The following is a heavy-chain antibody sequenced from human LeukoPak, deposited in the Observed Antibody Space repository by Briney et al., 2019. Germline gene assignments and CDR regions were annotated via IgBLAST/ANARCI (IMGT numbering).Heavy chain of an antibody. CDR2: VTTSGGTT. Sequence: GESLRLSCAASGFTFSSYVMSWGRQAPGKGLEWGSAVTTSGGTTYYADSVKGRFTISRDNSKNTLFLQMNSLRAEDTAVYYCAKDGGLWVSAHWGDSWGRGTLVTVSS. CDR1: GFTFSSYV. V-gene: IGHV3-23*01. J-gene: IGHJ4*02. D-gene: IGHD7-27*01. CDR3: AKDGGLWVSAHWGDS.